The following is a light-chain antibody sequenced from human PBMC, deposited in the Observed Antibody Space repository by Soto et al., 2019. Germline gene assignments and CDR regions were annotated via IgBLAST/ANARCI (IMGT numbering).Light chain of an antibody. CDR1: QNLRHSNGFNY. CDR3: VPALQAAWR. V-gene: IGKV2-28*01. Sequence: LHVAPGGPASISFRSSQNLRHSNGFNYLDWYLQKPGQSPQLLIYLGSNRASGVPDRFSGSGSGTDFTLRISCVEAGDVGVHNCVPALQAAWRFGQGTKVDIK. J-gene: IGKJ1*01. CDR2: LGS.